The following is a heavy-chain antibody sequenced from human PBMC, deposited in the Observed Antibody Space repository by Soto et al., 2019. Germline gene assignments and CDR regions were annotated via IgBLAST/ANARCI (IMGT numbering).Heavy chain of an antibody. V-gene: IGHV1-69*01. CDR2: IIHVFGTA. CDR3: ARDRWGSYSFDS. CDR1: GGVFRNYA. J-gene: IGHJ5*01. Sequence: QVQLVQSGAEVKKPGSSVKVSCKASGGVFRNYAINWVRQAPGQGLEWMGGIIHVFGTADYPQKFQGRVTLTAEESPTTAYMELTSLKAEDTAVYFCARDRWGSYSFDSWGQGTVVTVAS. D-gene: IGHD1-26*01.